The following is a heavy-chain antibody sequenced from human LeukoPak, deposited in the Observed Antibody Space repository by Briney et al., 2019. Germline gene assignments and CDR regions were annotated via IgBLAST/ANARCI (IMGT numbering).Heavy chain of an antibody. V-gene: IGHV3-30*02. CDR1: GFTFSSYG. J-gene: IGHJ6*03. D-gene: IGHD5-18*01. CDR2: IRYDGSNK. CDR3: AKSSATSVWLWDYYYMDV. Sequence: GGSLRLSCAASGFTFSSYGMHWVRQAPGKGLEWVAFIRYDGSNKYYADSVKGRFTISRGNSKNTLYLQMNSLRAEDTAVYYCAKSSATSVWLWDYYYMDVWGKGTTVTVSS.